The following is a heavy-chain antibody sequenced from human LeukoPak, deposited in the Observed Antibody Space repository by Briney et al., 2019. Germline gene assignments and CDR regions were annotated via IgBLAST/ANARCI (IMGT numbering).Heavy chain of an antibody. J-gene: IGHJ4*02. CDR2: ISGGGT. CDR3: VTEVSGSFPT. Sequence: GGSLRLSCATSGFTFSYYAMSWVRQAPGKGLEWVSVISGGGTYYADSVKGRFTISRDNSKNTLYLQMNSLRAEDTAVYYCVTEVSGSFPTWGQGTLVTVSS. D-gene: IGHD1-26*01. CDR1: GFTFSYYA. V-gene: IGHV3-23*01.